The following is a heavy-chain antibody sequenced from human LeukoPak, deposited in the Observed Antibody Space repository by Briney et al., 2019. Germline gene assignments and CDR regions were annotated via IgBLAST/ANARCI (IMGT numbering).Heavy chain of an antibody. Sequence: GGSLRLSCAASGFTFSGSPMHWVRQASGKGLEWVANIKQDGSEKEYVDSVKGRFTISRDNAKNSLYVQMNSLRVEDTAVYYCAREGVGGFDIWGQGTMVTVSS. V-gene: IGHV3-7*01. CDR1: GFTFSGSP. CDR2: IKQDGSEK. CDR3: AREGVGGFDI. J-gene: IGHJ3*02. D-gene: IGHD3-16*01.